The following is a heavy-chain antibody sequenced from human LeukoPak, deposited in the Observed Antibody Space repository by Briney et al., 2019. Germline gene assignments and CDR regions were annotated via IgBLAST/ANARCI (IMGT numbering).Heavy chain of an antibody. CDR2: INSDTYSNTI. Sequence: GGSLRLSCAASGFIFSRYTINWVRQAPGKGLEWISYINSDTYSNTIHYADTVKGRFTISRDNAKSSLYLQMNSLRDGDTAVYYCARDRDYAFDYWGQGTLVTVSS. CDR3: ARDRDYAFDY. D-gene: IGHD4-17*01. J-gene: IGHJ4*02. CDR1: GFIFSRYT. V-gene: IGHV3-48*02.